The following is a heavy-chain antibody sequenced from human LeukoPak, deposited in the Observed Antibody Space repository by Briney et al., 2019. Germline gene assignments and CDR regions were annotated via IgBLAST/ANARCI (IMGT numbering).Heavy chain of an antibody. D-gene: IGHD3-10*01. CDR1: GFTFSNYE. CDR2: ISSSGSTI. J-gene: IGHJ4*02. Sequence: GGSLRLSCAASGFTFSNYEMNWVCQAPGKGLEWLSYISSSGSTIYYADSVKGRFTVSRDNAKNSLYLQMNSLGAEDMALYYCAREGAGIMVRGVILDYWGQGALVTVSS. CDR3: AREGAGIMVRGVILDY. V-gene: IGHV3-48*03.